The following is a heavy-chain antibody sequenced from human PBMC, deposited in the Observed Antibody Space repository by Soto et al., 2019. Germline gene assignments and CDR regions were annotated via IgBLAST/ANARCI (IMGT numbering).Heavy chain of an antibody. D-gene: IGHD2-15*01. CDR3: ARGSCYYYAIDD. J-gene: IGHJ6*02. V-gene: IGHV1-2*02. Sequence: ASLKVSCNASGYTVTGYYMHWVRQAPGQGLEWMGWINPNSGGTNYEQKFQGRVTMTRDTSISTAYMELSRLRSDDTAVYYCARGSCYYYAIDDWGQGSPVTVS. CDR1: GYTVTGYY. CDR2: INPNSGGT.